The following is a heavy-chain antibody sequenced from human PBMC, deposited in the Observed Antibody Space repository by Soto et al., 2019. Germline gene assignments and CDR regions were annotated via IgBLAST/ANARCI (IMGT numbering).Heavy chain of an antibody. Sequence: SETLSLTCTVSGGSISSSSYYWGWIRQPPGKGLEWIGSIYYSGSTYYNPSLKSRVTISVDTSKNQFSLKLSSVTAADAAVYYCARHGDIVVVPTAIRWFDPWGQGTLVTVSS. CDR2: IYYSGST. CDR1: GGSISSSSYY. J-gene: IGHJ5*02. CDR3: ARHGDIVVVPTAIRWFDP. V-gene: IGHV4-39*01. D-gene: IGHD2-2*02.